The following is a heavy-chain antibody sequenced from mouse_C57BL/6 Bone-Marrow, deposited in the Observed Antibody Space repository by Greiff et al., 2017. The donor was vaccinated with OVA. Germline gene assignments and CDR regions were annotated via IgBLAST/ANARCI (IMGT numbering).Heavy chain of an antibody. D-gene: IGHD2-2*01. CDR3: TREGYGGFAY. Sequence: EVKLMESGEGLVKPGGSLKLSCAASGFTFSSYAMSWVRQTPEKRLEWVAYISSGGDYIYYADTVQGRFTISRDNARNTLYLQMSSLKSEDTAMYYCTREGYGGFAYWGQGTLVTVSA. CDR1: GFTFSSYA. J-gene: IGHJ3*01. V-gene: IGHV5-9-1*02. CDR2: ISSGGDYI.